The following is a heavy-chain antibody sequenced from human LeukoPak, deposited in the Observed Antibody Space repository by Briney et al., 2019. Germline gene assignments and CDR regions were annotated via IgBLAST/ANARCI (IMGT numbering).Heavy chain of an antibody. CDR3: ARSSAARYYYGMDV. Sequence: GGSLRLSCAASGFTFSSYSMSWVRQAPGKGLEWVSSISYSGDSVYYADSVKGRFTISRDNSKNTLYLQMNSLRAEDTAVYYCARSSAARYYYGMDVWGQGTTVTVSS. V-gene: IGHV3-23*01. CDR2: ISYSGDSV. D-gene: IGHD6-6*01. J-gene: IGHJ6*02. CDR1: GFTFSSYS.